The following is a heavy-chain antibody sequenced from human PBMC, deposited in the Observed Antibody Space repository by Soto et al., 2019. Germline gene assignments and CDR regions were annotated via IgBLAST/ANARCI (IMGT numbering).Heavy chain of an antibody. D-gene: IGHD3-3*01. CDR1: GGTFRTKI. J-gene: IGHJ3*01. CDR3: ARDRITTRGDAFDL. V-gene: IGHV1-69*04. Sequence: SSEAPGGTFRTKIMSSVRQAPGQGLEWMGRIIPIPDITNYAQKFQGRVTVTADRSTSTAYMELTSLKSEDTAVYYCARDRITTRGDAFDLWGQGTMVTVSS. CDR2: IIPIPDIT.